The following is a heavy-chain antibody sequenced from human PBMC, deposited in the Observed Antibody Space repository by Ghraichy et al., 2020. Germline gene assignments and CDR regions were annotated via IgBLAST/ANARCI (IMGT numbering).Heavy chain of an antibody. V-gene: IGHV3-7*02. D-gene: IGHD3-16*01. Sequence: GVLRLSCVVSGLRFSNYWMNWVRQAPGKGLEWVANINEDGSEKKYEDSVKGRFIISRDNAKNSLYLQVNSLRDEDTAVYYCARGLYYGVDVWGQGTTVTVSS. CDR2: INEDGSEK. CDR3: ARGLYYGVDV. J-gene: IGHJ6*02. CDR1: GLRFSNYW.